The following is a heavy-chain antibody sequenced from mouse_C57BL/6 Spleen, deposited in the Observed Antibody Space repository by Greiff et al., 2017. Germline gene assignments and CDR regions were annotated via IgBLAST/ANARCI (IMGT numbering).Heavy chain of an antibody. Sequence: QVQLKESGPELVKPGASVKISCKASGYAFSSSWMNWVKQRPGKGLEWIGRIYPGDGDTNYNGKLKGKATLTADKSSSTAYMQLSSLTSEDSAVYFCAIVYDYASLYYFDYWGQGTTLTVSS. J-gene: IGHJ2*01. CDR3: AIVYDYASLYYFDY. CDR2: IYPGDGDT. D-gene: IGHD2-4*01. CDR1: GYAFSSSW. V-gene: IGHV1-82*01.